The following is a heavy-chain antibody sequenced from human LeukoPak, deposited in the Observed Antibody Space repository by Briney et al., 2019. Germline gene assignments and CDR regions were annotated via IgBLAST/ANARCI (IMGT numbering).Heavy chain of an antibody. D-gene: IGHD3-3*01. CDR1: GRSFSGYY. Sequence: SETLSLTCAVCGRSFSGYYWSWMRQPPGKGLEWIGERNHSGSINYNPSLKSRVTISVDTSKKQFSLKLSSVTAADTAVYYCARVVLPITIFGVGWYYMDVCGKGTTVTVSS. CDR2: RNHSGSI. V-gene: IGHV4-34*01. J-gene: IGHJ6*03. CDR3: ARVVLPITIFGVGWYYMDV.